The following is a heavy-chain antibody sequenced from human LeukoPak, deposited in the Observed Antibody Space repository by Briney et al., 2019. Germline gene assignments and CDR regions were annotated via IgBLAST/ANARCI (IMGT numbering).Heavy chain of an antibody. CDR2: MNPNSGNT. CDR3: AIIAAARYGLDY. V-gene: IGHV1-8*01. CDR1: GYTFTSYD. Sequence: ASVTVSFKASGYTFTSYDINWVRQAPGQGLEWMGWMNPNSGNTGYAQKFQGRGTMTRNTTISTAYMELSSLRSEDTAVYYCAIIAAARYGLDYWGQGTLVTVSS. D-gene: IGHD6-13*01. J-gene: IGHJ4*02.